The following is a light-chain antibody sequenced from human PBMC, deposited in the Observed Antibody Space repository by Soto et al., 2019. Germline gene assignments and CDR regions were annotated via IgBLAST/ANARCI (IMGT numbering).Light chain of an antibody. CDR3: AAWDDSLNGVV. V-gene: IGLV1-36*01. J-gene: IGLJ2*01. CDR1: SSNIGNNA. CDR2: YDD. Sequence: QSVLTQPPSVSEAPRQRVTISCSGSSSNIGNNAVSWYQQLPGKAPKLLIYYDDLLPSGVSDRFSGSKSGTSASLAISGLHSEDEADYYCAAWDDSLNGVVFGGGTQLTVL.